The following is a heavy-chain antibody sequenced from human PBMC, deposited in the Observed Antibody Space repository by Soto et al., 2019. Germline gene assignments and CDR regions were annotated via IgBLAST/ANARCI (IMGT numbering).Heavy chain of an antibody. CDR1: GGSISSYY. Sequence: SETLSLTCTVSGGSISSYYWSWIRQPPGKGLEWIGYIYYSGSTNYNPSLKSRVTISVDTSKNQFSLKLSSVTAADTAVYYCARSGYSSGWYYFDFWGQGTLVTVSS. CDR2: IYYSGST. J-gene: IGHJ4*02. D-gene: IGHD6-19*01. CDR3: ARSGYSSGWYYFDF. V-gene: IGHV4-59*01.